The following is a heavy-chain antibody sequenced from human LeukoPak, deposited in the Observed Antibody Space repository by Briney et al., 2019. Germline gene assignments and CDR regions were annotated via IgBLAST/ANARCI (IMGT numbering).Heavy chain of an antibody. CDR2: IYYSGST. CDR1: GGSISSSIYY. D-gene: IGHD1-26*01. CDR3: ATPYSGGYHGLDI. J-gene: IGHJ3*02. V-gene: IGHV4-39*01. Sequence: PSETLSLTCTVSGGSISSSIYYWGWIRQPPGKGLEWIGSIYYSGSTYYNPSLKSRVTISVDTSKNQFSLKLNSVTVADTAVYYCATPYSGGYHGLDIWGQGTMVTVSS.